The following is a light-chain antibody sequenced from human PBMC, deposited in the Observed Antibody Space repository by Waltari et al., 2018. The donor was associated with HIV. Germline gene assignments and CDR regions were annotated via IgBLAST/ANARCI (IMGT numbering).Light chain of an antibody. CDR2: GKN. CDR1: TSNIGRNT. CDR3: ASWDDSLNGPV. V-gene: IGLV1-44*01. J-gene: IGLJ2*01. Sequence: QSVLTQPPSASGTPEQRVTISCSGSTSNIGRNTVSWFQQFPGTAPKVLIYGKNPRPAGVPDRFSGAKSGTSASRASSGLQSEDEADYYCASWDDSLNGPVFGGGTKLTVV.